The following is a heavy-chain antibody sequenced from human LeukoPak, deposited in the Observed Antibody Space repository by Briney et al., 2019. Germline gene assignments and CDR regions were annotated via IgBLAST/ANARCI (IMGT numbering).Heavy chain of an antibody. V-gene: IGHV1-2*02. D-gene: IGHD3-10*01. CDR3: ARAIDYGSGSYLLDY. Sequence: ASEKVSCKASGYTFTGYYMHWVRQAPGQGLEWMGGINPNSGGTNYPQKFQGRVTMTRDTSISTAYMELSRLRSDDTAVYYCARAIDYGSGSYLLDYWGQGTLVTVSS. J-gene: IGHJ4*02. CDR2: INPNSGGT. CDR1: GYTFTGYY.